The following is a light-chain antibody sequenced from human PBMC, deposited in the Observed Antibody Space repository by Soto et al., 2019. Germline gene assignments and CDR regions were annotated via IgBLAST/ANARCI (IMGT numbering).Light chain of an antibody. V-gene: IGKV3-20*01. CDR2: GVS. Sequence: VLTQSPGTLSLSPGESATLSCRASQSVSSNYLAWYQQKPGQAPRLLIYGVSTRATGIPDRFSGSGSGTDFSITIRRLEPEAFALYYCQQYFTSPHTFGGGTKVEIK. J-gene: IGKJ4*01. CDR3: QQYFTSPHT. CDR1: QSVSSNY.